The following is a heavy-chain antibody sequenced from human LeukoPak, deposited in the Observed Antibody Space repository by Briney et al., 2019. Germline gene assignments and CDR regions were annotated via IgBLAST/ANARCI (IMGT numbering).Heavy chain of an antibody. Sequence: PGGSLRLSCAASGFTFSSYSMNWVRQAPGKGLEWVSSISSSSSYIYYADSVKGRFTISRDNAKNSLYLQMNSLRAEDTAVYYCAKADSGSYSHFDYWGQGTLVTVSS. CDR2: ISSSSSYI. CDR1: GFTFSSYS. CDR3: AKADSGSYSHFDY. D-gene: IGHD1-26*01. J-gene: IGHJ4*02. V-gene: IGHV3-21*01.